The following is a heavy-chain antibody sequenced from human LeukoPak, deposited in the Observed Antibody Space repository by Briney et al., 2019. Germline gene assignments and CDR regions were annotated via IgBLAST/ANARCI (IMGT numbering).Heavy chain of an antibody. D-gene: IGHD6-13*01. CDR2: INHSGST. Sequence: PSETLSLACAVYGGSFSGYYWSWIRQPPGKGLEWIGEINHSGSTNYNPSLKSRVTISVDTSKSQFSLKLSSVTAADTAVYYCARGIAAAGYFDYWGQGTLVTVSS. V-gene: IGHV4-34*01. CDR1: GGSFSGYY. CDR3: ARGIAAAGYFDY. J-gene: IGHJ4*02.